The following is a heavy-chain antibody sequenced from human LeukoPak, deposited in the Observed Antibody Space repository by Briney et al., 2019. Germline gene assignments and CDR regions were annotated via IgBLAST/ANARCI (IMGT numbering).Heavy chain of an antibody. CDR1: GGSISSSSYY. V-gene: IGHV4-39*07. Sequence: SETLSLTCTVSGGSISSSSYYWGWIRQPPGKGLEWIGSIYYSGSTYYNPSLKSRVTISVDKSKNQFSLKLSAVPAADTAVYYCAREYVWGSYRQRNWFDPWGQRTLVTVSS. CDR2: IYYSGST. CDR3: AREYVWGSYRQRNWFDP. D-gene: IGHD3-16*02. J-gene: IGHJ5*02.